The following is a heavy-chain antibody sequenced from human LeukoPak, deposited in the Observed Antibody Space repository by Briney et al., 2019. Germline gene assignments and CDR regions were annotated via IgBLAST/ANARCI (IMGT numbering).Heavy chain of an antibody. Sequence: GGSLRLSCAASGVTFSSYSMNWVRQAPGKGLEWVSSISSSSTYIYYADSVKGRFTISKDNAKNSLYLQMNSLRAQDTAVYYCARGLIVAPDAFDIWGQGTMVTVSS. J-gene: IGHJ3*02. CDR2: ISSSSTYI. CDR3: ARGLIVAPDAFDI. CDR1: GVTFSSYS. D-gene: IGHD2-21*01. V-gene: IGHV3-21*01.